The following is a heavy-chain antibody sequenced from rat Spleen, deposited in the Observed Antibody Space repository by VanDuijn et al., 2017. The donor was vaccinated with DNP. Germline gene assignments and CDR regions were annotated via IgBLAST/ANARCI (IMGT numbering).Heavy chain of an antibody. CDR2: ITYDGGST. CDR3: ARHVLPLRVWDY. V-gene: IGHV5-22*01. D-gene: IGHD1-4*01. Sequence: EVQLVESGGGLVQPGRSLKLSCAASGFTFSDYYMAWVRQAPMKGLEWVAYITYDGGSTYYRDSVKGRFTISRDNAKSTLYLQMNSLRSEDMATYYCARHVLPLRVWDYWGQGVMVTVSS. CDR1: GFTFSDYY. J-gene: IGHJ2*01.